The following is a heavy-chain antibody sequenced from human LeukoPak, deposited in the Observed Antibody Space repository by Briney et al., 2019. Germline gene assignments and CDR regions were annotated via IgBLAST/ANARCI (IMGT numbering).Heavy chain of an antibody. J-gene: IGHJ4*02. CDR3: AKDMGITMKRGNFDY. Sequence: GGSLRLSCAASGFIFSSYSMNWVRQAPGKGLEWVSGISWNSGSIGYADSVKGRFTISRDNAKNSLYLQMNSLRAEDTALYYCAKDMGITMKRGNFDYWGQGTLVTVSS. D-gene: IGHD3-22*01. CDR2: ISWNSGSI. CDR1: GFIFSSYS. V-gene: IGHV3-9*01.